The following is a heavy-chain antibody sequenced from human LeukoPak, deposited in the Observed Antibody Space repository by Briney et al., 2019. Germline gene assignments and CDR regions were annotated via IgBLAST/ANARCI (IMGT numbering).Heavy chain of an antibody. D-gene: IGHD6-6*01. CDR2: INHSGST. CDR3: ARQGDNHGVAARPSNWFDP. J-gene: IGHJ5*02. V-gene: IGHV4-34*01. Sequence: SETLSLTCAVYGGSFSGYYWSWIRQPPGKGLEWIGEINHSGSTNYNPSLKSRVTISVDTSKNQFSLKLSSVTAADTAVYYCARQGDNHGVAARPSNWFDPWGQGTLVTVSS. CDR1: GGSFSGYY.